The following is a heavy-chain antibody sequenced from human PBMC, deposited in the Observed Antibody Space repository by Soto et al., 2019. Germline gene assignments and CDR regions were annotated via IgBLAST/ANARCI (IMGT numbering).Heavy chain of an antibody. D-gene: IGHD2-2*01. J-gene: IGHJ4*02. CDR2: LYYGGST. Sequence: SETLSLTCTVSGGSISSYYWSWIRQSPGKGLEWIGYLYYGGSTKYTPSLESRVTISGDTSKNQFALKLNSVTAADTAVYCCALKYCGSTRCYDTDYWGRGTLVTVSS. CDR1: GGSISSYY. CDR3: ALKYCGSTRCYDTDY. V-gene: IGHV4-59*01.